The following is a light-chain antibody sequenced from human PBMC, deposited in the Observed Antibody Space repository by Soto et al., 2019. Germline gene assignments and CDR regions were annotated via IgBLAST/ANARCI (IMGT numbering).Light chain of an antibody. Sequence: DIQMTQSPSTLSASVGDRVTITCRASESIDSWLAWHQQKPGRAPQLLISKASSLEIGVPSRFIGIGFGTEFTLTISSLQPDDFATYDCQQYNSYRAFGQGTKVDIK. CDR1: ESIDSW. CDR2: KAS. V-gene: IGKV1-5*03. CDR3: QQYNSYRA. J-gene: IGKJ1*01.